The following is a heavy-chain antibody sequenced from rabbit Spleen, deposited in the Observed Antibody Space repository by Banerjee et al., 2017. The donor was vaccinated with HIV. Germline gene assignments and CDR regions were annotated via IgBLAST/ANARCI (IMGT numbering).Heavy chain of an antibody. CDR2: IYAAGSSYT. J-gene: IGHJ6*01. CDR3: ARDTSSSFSSYGMDL. CDR1: GFSFSSSYW. D-gene: IGHD1-1*01. Sequence: QSLEESGGDLVKPGGTLTLTCTASGFSFSSSYWICWVRQAPGKGLEWIACIYAAGSSYTYYASWAKGRFTISKTSSTTVTLQMTSLTAADTATYFCARDTSSSFSSYGMDLWGPGTLVTVS. V-gene: IGHV1S40*01.